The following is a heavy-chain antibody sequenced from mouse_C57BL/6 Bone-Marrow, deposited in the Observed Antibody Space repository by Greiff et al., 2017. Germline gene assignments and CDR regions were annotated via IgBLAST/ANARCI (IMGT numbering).Heavy chain of an antibody. CDR2: IDPSDSYP. CDR3: ARASDGYYDAY. Sequence: VQLQQPGAELVMPGASVKLSCKASGYTFTSYRMHWVKQRPGQGLEWIGEIDPSDSYPNYNQKFKGKATLTVDKSSSTAYMQLRSLTSEDSAVYYCARASDGYYDAYWGQGTLVTVSA. V-gene: IGHV1-69*01. CDR1: GYTFTSYR. J-gene: IGHJ3*01. D-gene: IGHD2-3*01.